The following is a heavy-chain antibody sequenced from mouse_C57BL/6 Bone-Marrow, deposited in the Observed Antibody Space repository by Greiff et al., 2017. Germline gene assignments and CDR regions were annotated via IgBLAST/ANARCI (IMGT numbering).Heavy chain of an antibody. V-gene: IGHV1-55*01. CDR1: GYTFTSYW. Sequence: QVQLQQPGAELVKPGASVKMSCKASGYTFTSYWITWVKQRPGQGLEWIGDIYPGRGSTNYNEKFKSKATLTVDTSSRTAYMQLSSLTSEDSAVYYCARPYYSNYWYFDVWGTGTTVTVSS. CDR3: ARPYYSNYWYFDV. J-gene: IGHJ1*03. CDR2: IYPGRGST. D-gene: IGHD2-5*01.